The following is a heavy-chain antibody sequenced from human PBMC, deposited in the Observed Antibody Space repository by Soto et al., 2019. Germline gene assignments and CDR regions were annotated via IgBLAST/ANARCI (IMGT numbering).Heavy chain of an antibody. CDR1: GFTFSSYA. CDR2: ISYDGSNK. Sequence: LRLSCAASGFTFSSYAMHWVRQAPGKGLEWVAVISYDGSNKYYADSVKGRFTISRDNSKNTLYLQMNSLRAEDTAVYYCARDALGYCSSTSCLYFDYWGQGTLVTVSS. V-gene: IGHV3-30-3*01. D-gene: IGHD2-2*01. J-gene: IGHJ4*02. CDR3: ARDALGYCSSTSCLYFDY.